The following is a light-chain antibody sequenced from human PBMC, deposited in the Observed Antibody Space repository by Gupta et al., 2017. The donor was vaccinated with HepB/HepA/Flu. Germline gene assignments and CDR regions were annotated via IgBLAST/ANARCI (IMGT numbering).Light chain of an antibody. CDR2: AAS. Sequence: DIQMTQSPSSVSASVGDRVTITCRASQAISNWLAWYQQKPGKVPKLLIYAASSLQSGVSSRVSGSGSGTDFTLTISSLQREDFATYYCQQANSFPRTFGGGTRVEIK. V-gene: IGKV1-12*01. CDR3: QQANSFPRT. J-gene: IGKJ4*01. CDR1: QAISNW.